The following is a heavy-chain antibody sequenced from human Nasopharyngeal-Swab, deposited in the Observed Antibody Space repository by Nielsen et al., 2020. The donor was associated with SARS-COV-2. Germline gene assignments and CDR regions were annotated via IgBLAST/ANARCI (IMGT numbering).Heavy chain of an antibody. CDR3: ASGPPSGRYGLEYFQH. J-gene: IGHJ1*01. CDR1: GFTFSSYS. CDR2: ISSSSTYI. D-gene: IGHD6-19*01. V-gene: IGHV3-21*01. Sequence: GESLKISCAASGFTFSSYSMNWVRQAPGKGLEWVSTISSSSTYIYYADSVKGRFTISRDNAKNSLYPQMNSLRAEDTAVYYCASGPPSGRYGLEYFQHWGQGTLVTVSS.